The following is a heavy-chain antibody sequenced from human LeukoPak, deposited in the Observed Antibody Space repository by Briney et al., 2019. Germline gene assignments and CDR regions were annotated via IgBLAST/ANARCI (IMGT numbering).Heavy chain of an antibody. V-gene: IGHV4-34*01. J-gene: IGHJ4*02. CDR2: INHSGST. D-gene: IGHD2-2*01. CDR3: ARRDIVVVPAATFDY. Sequence: SETLSHTCAVYGGSFSGYYWSWIRQPPGKGLEWIGEINHSGSTNYNPSLKSRVTISVDTSKNQFSLKLSSVTAADTAVYYCARRDIVVVPAATFDYWGQGTLVTVSS. CDR1: GGSFSGYY.